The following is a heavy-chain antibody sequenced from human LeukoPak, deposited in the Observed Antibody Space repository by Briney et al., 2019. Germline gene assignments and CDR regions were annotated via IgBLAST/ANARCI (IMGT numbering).Heavy chain of an antibody. CDR1: GLTFSSYE. J-gene: IGHJ4*02. D-gene: IGHD3-10*01. CDR2: ISSSGSTI. CDR3: ARLQWFGGYYFDY. V-gene: IGHV3-48*03. Sequence: GVSLRLSCAASGLTFSSYEMNWVRQAPGKGLEGVSYISSSGSTIYYADSVKVRFTISRANAKNSLYLQMNSLRAEDTAVYYCARLQWFGGYYFDYWGQGTLVTVSS.